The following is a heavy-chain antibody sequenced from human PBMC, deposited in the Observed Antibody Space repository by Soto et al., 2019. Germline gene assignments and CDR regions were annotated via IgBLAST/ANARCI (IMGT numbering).Heavy chain of an antibody. CDR3: ATRPTFSYVGPDKCLQH. V-gene: IGHV3-15*01. CDR1: GFTFSNAW. D-gene: IGHD3-16*01. J-gene: IGHJ1*01. Sequence: EVQLVKSGGGLVKPGGSLRLSCAASGFTFSNAWLSWVRQAPGKGLDWVGRIKSKTAGGTTDYAAPVKGRFTISRDDSKNTLYLQMNSLKTEDTAVYYCATRPTFSYVGPDKCLQHWGQGTQVTVSS. CDR2: IKSKTAGGTT.